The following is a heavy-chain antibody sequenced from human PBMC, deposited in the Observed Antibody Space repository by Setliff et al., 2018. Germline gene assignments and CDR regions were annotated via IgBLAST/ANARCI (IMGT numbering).Heavy chain of an antibody. D-gene: IGHD2-2*01. CDR3: ARGRMRGSCSGPSCTYDPFDI. CDR1: GESFSNNY. J-gene: IGHJ3*02. V-gene: IGHV4-34*01. Sequence: PSETLSLTCSVYGESFSNNYWSWLRQPPGKGLEWIGSIYHSGSSYYNPSLRSRVTISVDTTKNQFSLILRSVTAADTAVYYCARGRMRGSCSGPSCTYDPFDIWGQGTPVTVSS. CDR2: IYHSGSS.